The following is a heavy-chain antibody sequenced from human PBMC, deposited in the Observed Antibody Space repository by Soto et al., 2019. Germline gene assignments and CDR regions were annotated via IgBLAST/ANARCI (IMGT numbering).Heavy chain of an antibody. CDR1: GFTFSSYA. CDR2: ISYDGSNK. CDR3: ARLSNSSYCDY. Sequence: QVQLVESGGGVVQPGRSLRLSCAASGFTFSSYAMHWVRQAPGKGLEWVAVISYDGSNKYYADSVKGRFTISRDNSKNTLYLQMNSLRAEDTAVYYCARLSNSSYCDYWGQGTLVTVSS. D-gene: IGHD6-6*01. J-gene: IGHJ4*02. V-gene: IGHV3-30-3*01.